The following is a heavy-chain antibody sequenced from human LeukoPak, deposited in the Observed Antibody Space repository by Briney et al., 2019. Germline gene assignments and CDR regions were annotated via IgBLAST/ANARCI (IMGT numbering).Heavy chain of an antibody. CDR3: AKSVAGITWFDP. Sequence: PGGSLRLSCAASGFTFSTSGMHWVRQAPGKGLEWVAFIRYDGSNKWDADSVKGRFTISRDNSKNTPYLQMNSLRPEDTAIYYCAKSVAGITWFDPWGQGTLVTVSS. D-gene: IGHD6-19*01. J-gene: IGHJ5*02. V-gene: IGHV3-30*02. CDR2: IRYDGSNK. CDR1: GFTFSTSG.